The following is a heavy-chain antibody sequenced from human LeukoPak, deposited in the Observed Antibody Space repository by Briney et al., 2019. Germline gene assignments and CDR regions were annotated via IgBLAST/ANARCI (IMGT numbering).Heavy chain of an antibody. Sequence: GGSLRLSCAASGFTFSSYAMHWVRQAPGKGLEWVAVISYDGSNKYYADSVKGRFTISRDNSKNTLYLQMNSLRAEDTAVYYCAKDRGYYDSSGYYYNYWGQGTLVTVSS. CDR1: GFTFSSYA. D-gene: IGHD3-22*01. V-gene: IGHV3-30-3*01. J-gene: IGHJ4*02. CDR3: AKDRGYYDSSGYYYNY. CDR2: ISYDGSNK.